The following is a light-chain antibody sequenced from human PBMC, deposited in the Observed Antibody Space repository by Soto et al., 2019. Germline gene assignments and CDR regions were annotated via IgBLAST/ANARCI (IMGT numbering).Light chain of an antibody. CDR1: QSVSSY. CDR3: QQRSNWLWT. V-gene: IGKV3-11*01. Sequence: EIVLTQSPATLSLSPGERATLSCRASQSVSSYLAWYQQKPGQAPRLLIYDASNRATGIPARFSGSGSGTDFTLTISSLEPEDCAVYYCQQRSNWLWTFGQGPKVEIK. J-gene: IGKJ1*01. CDR2: DAS.